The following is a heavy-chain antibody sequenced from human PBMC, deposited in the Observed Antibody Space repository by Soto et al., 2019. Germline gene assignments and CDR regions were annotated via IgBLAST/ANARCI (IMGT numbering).Heavy chain of an antibody. CDR1: GFTFSSYG. Sequence: GGSLRLSCAASGFTFSSYGMHWVRQAPGKGLEWVAVIWYDGSNKYYADSVKGRFTISRDNSKNTLYLQMNSLRAEDTAVYYCARGLLHDILTGPLDYWGQGTLVTVSS. V-gene: IGHV3-33*01. J-gene: IGHJ4*02. D-gene: IGHD3-9*01. CDR2: IWYDGSNK. CDR3: ARGLLHDILTGPLDY.